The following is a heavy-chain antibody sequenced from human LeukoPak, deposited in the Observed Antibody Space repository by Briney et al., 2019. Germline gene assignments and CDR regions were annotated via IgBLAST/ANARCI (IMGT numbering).Heavy chain of an antibody. CDR1: GFTFSTYW. CDR2: IKQDGSEK. J-gene: IGHJ4*02. CDR3: AKYTSGTSYRGLDQ. D-gene: IGHD3-10*01. V-gene: IGHV3-7*05. Sequence: GGSLRLSCEASGFTFSTYWMSWVRQTPGKGLEWVANIKQDGSEKYYVDSVKGRFTISRDNAKNSLYLQMNSLRAEDTAVYSCAKYTSGTSYRGLDQWGQGTLVTVSS.